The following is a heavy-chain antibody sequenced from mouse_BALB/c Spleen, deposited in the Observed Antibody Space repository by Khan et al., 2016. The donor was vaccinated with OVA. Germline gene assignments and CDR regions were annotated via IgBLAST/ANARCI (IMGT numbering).Heavy chain of an antibody. CDR3: APGYGYDVSFAY. J-gene: IGHJ3*01. Sequence: EVQLQQSGPEVVKPGASVKMSCKASGYTFTSYVMHWVKQKPGQGLEWIGYIYPYNDATKYNEKFNGKATLTSDKSSSTAYMELSSLTSEDSAVYYCAPGYGYDVSFAYWGQGTLVTVSA. CDR1: GYTFTSYV. CDR2: IYPYNDAT. D-gene: IGHD2-2*01. V-gene: IGHV1S136*01.